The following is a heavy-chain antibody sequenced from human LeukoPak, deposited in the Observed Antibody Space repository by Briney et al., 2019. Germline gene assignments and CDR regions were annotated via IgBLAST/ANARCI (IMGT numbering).Heavy chain of an antibody. CDR1: GYTFTSYG. J-gene: IGHJ6*03. D-gene: IGHD7-27*01. Sequence: GASVKVSCKASGYTFTSYGITWVRQAPGQGLEWMGWISAYNGNTNYAQKVQGRVTMTTDPSTSTGYMELRSLRSDDTAVYYCARVNLERGDWGFDYYYYMDVWGKGTTVTVSS. CDR2: ISAYNGNT. V-gene: IGHV1-18*01. CDR3: ARVNLERGDWGFDYYYYMDV.